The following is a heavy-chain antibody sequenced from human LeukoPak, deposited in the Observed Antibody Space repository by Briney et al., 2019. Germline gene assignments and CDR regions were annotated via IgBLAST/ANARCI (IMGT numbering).Heavy chain of an antibody. D-gene: IGHD4-17*01. CDR2: INQDGGTR. V-gene: IGHV3-7*01. J-gene: IGHJ5*02. CDR1: GFTFSTYS. CDR3: ARDGPDYAFFWFDP. Sequence: GGSLRLSCAASGFTFSTYSMTWVRQAPGKGLEWVANINQDGGTRYYVDSVKGRFTISRDNDKNLLYLQMNSLRADDTALYYCARDGPDYAFFWFDPWGQGTLVTVSS.